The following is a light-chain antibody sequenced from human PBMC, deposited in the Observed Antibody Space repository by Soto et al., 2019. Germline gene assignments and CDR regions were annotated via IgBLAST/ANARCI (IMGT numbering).Light chain of an antibody. CDR1: QGISTY. J-gene: IGKJ5*01. Sequence: DIHLTQSPSFLSASVGDTVTITCRATQGISTYLACYQQKPGKAPNLLIYTASTLQTGVPSRFSGSAFGTEFTLTISSLQPEDFATYYCQQLAGFPITFGQGTRLEI. CDR3: QQLAGFPIT. CDR2: TAS. V-gene: IGKV1-9*01.